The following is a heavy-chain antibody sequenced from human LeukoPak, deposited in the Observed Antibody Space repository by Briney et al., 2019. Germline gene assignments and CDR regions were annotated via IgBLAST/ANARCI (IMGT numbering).Heavy chain of an antibody. D-gene: IGHD3-10*01. J-gene: IGHJ4*02. Sequence: GGSLRLSCAASGFIFSSYGMYWVRQSPGKGLEWVAFIWHDGSNEYYADSVKGRFYTSRDNSKNTLYLQMNSLRVEDTALYYCAKDGGTFASDFWGQGTLVTVSS. CDR2: IWHDGSNE. CDR1: GFIFSSYG. CDR3: AKDGGTFASDF. V-gene: IGHV3-30*02.